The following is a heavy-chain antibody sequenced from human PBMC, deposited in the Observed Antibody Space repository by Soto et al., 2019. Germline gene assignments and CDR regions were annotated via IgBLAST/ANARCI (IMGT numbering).Heavy chain of an antibody. CDR3: ARATAAGFLDY. CDR2: MYSGGST. V-gene: IGHV3-53*01. CDR1: GFTVSSNY. J-gene: IGHJ4*02. Sequence: PGGSLRLSCAASGFTVSSNYMSWVRQAPGKGLEWVSVMYSGGSTYYADSVKGRFTISRDNSKNTLYLQMNSLRAEDTAVYYCARATAAGFLDYWGQGTLVTVSS. D-gene: IGHD6-13*01.